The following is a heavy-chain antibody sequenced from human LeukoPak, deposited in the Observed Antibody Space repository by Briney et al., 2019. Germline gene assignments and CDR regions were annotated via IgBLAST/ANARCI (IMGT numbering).Heavy chain of an antibody. J-gene: IGHJ4*02. CDR2: IFHTGSA. CDR1: GGSISSYY. V-gene: IGHV4-59*12. Sequence: SETLSLTCTVSGGSISSYYFNWVRQPPGKGLEWIGEIFHTGSANYNPSLKSRVNMSVDKSKMEYSLKVSSVTAADTAVYYCARTSGYGDYYFDYRGQGALVSVSS. D-gene: IGHD4-17*01. CDR3: ARTSGYGDYYFDY.